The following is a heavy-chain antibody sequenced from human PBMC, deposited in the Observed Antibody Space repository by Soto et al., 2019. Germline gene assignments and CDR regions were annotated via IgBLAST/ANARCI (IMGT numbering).Heavy chain of an antibody. D-gene: IGHD1-26*01. CDR1: GASVNSGCYY. J-gene: IGHJ4*02. Sequence: RLSLPCTVSGASVNSGCYYWSWIRQLPGKGLEWIGYIYFSGSTYYNPSFESRLTISLDTSRNQFSLKLSSVTAADTAVYYCATGNAWEALLAYWGQGTLVTVSS. CDR2: IYFSGST. V-gene: IGHV4-31*03. CDR3: ATGNAWEALLAY.